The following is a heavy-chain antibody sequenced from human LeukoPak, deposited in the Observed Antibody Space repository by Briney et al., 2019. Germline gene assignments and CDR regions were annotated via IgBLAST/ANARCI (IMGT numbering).Heavy chain of an antibody. V-gene: IGHV1-69*01. CDR2: IIPIFGTA. Sequence: SVTVSCKASGGIFSSYAISWVRQAPGQGLEWMGGIIPIFGTANYAQKFQGRVTITADESTSTAYMELSSLRSEDTAVYYCARVDCSGGSCYSGFGNWFDPWGQGTLVTVSS. J-gene: IGHJ5*02. CDR3: ARVDCSGGSCYSGFGNWFDP. CDR1: GGIFSSYA. D-gene: IGHD2-15*01.